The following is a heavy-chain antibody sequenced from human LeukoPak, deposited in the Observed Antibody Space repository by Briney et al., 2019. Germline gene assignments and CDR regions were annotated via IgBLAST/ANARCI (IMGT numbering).Heavy chain of an antibody. Sequence: GASVKVSCKASGYSFTSYDINWARQATGQGLEWMGWMNPNSGNTGYAQKFQGRVTMTRNTSISTAYMELSSLRSEDTAVYYCARDLGNIAGGFDPWGQGTLVTVSS. CDR1: GYSFTSYD. J-gene: IGHJ5*02. CDR2: MNPNSGNT. D-gene: IGHD6-13*01. V-gene: IGHV1-8*01. CDR3: ARDLGNIAGGFDP.